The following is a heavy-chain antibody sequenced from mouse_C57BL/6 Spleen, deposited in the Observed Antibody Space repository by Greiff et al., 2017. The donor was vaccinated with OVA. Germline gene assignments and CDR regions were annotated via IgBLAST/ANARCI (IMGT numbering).Heavy chain of an antibody. J-gene: IGHJ2*01. CDR2: IDPSDSET. D-gene: IGHD1-1*01. V-gene: IGHV1-52*01. CDR1: GYTFTSYW. Sequence: QQSCKASGYTFTSYWMHWVKQRPIQGLEWIGNIDPSDSETHYNQKFKDKATLTVDKSSSTAYMQLSSLTSEDSAVYYCARYTDYFDYWGQGTTLTVSS. CDR3: ARYTDYFDY.